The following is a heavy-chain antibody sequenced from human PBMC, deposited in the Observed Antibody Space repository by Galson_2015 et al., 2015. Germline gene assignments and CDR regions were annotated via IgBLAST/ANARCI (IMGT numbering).Heavy chain of an antibody. J-gene: IGHJ3*02. CDR2: INSDGSSK. D-gene: IGHD6-19*01. V-gene: IGHV3-74*01. Sequence: SLRLSCAASGFTFSSNWMHWVRQAPGKGPMWVSRINSDGSSKSYADSVKGRLTISRDNAKNTLYLQMNSLSAEDTAVYYCASSDWYAAFDIWGQGTMVTVSS. CDR3: ASSDWYAAFDI. CDR1: GFTFSSNW.